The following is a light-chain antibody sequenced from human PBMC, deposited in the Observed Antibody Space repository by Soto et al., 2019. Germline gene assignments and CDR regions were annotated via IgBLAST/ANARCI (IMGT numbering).Light chain of an antibody. CDR2: SNN. V-gene: IGLV1-44*01. Sequence: QAVVTQPPSASGTPGQRVTISCSGSSSNIGSNTVNWLQQLPGTAPKLLMYSNNQRPSGVPDRFSGSKSGTSASLAISGLQSEDEADYYCATWDDSLNGDVVFGGGTKVTVL. J-gene: IGLJ2*01. CDR3: ATWDDSLNGDVV. CDR1: SSNIGSNT.